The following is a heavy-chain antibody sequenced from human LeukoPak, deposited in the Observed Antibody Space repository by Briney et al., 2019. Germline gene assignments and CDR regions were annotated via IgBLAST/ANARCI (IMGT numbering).Heavy chain of an antibody. CDR1: GFIFTNYW. D-gene: IGHD6-13*01. CDR3: AREPQLAEYMDV. CDR2: LNSDGSST. V-gene: IGHV3-74*01. Sequence: HPGGSLRLSCAASGFIFTNYWMHWLRQAPGKGLVWVSRLNSDGSSTSYADSVKGRFTISRDNSKNTLYLQMNSLRAEDTAVYYCAREPQLAEYMDVWGKGTTVTVSS. J-gene: IGHJ6*03.